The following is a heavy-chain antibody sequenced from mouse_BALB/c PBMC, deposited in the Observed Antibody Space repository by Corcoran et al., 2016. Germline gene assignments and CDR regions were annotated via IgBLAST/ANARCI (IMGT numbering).Heavy chain of an antibody. D-gene: IGHD1-2*01. CDR2: ISYDGTN. V-gene: IGHV3-6*02. J-gene: IGHJ2*01. Sequence: DVQLQESGPGLVKHSQSLSLTCSVTGYSINSGYYWNWIRQFPGNKLEWMGYISYDGTNNYNPSLKNRISITRDTSKNQFFLKLNSVTTEDTATYYCSTLLRPFDYWGQGTTLTVSS. CDR1: GYSINSGYY. CDR3: STLLRPFDY.